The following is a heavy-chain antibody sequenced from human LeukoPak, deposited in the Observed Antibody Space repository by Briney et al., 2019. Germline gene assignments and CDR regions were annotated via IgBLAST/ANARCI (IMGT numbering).Heavy chain of an antibody. D-gene: IGHD4-17*01. CDR3: ARDPGYGALDY. V-gene: IGHV3-7*01. J-gene: IGHJ4*02. Sequence: PGGSLRLSCAASDFSFITYAMSWARQAPGKGLEWVADINPDGSDKYYVDSLKGRFTISRDNAKNSLYLQMNSLRGEDTAVYYCARDPGYGALDYWGQGTLVTVSS. CDR2: INPDGSDK. CDR1: DFSFITYA.